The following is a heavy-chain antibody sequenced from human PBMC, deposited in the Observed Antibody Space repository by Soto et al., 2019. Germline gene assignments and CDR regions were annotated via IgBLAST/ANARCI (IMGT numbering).Heavy chain of an antibody. CDR1: GFTFSSYA. CDR3: AKANIVVVVAAQPYYYYYGMDV. J-gene: IGHJ6*02. D-gene: IGHD2-15*01. V-gene: IGHV3-23*01. CDR2: ISGSGGST. Sequence: EVQLLESGGGLVQPGGSLRLSCAASGFTFSSYAMSWVRQAPGKGLEWISAISGSGGSTYYADSVKGRFTISRDNSKNTLYLQLNSLRAEDTAVYYCAKANIVVVVAAQPYYYYYGMDVWGQGTTVTVSS.